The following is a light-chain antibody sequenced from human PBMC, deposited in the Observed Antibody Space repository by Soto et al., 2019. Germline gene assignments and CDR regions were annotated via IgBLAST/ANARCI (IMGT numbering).Light chain of an antibody. Sequence: QSVMTQPASVSGYARQSITISCTGTRRDVGTYILVAWYQQHPGKASKLIIYEAIMLPSGIAQRFSGSKSGNTAFLTIAGLHAEDEADDYYYSYAGRFTYVFGTGTKVTVL. V-gene: IGLV2-23*01. J-gene: IGLJ1*01. CDR3: YSYAGRFTYV. CDR1: RRDVGTYIL. CDR2: EAI.